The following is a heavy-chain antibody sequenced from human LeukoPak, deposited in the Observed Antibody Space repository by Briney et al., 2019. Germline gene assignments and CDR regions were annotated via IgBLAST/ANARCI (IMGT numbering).Heavy chain of an antibody. D-gene: IGHD3-22*01. Sequence: PGGSLRLSCAASGFTFSSYAMSWVRQAPGKGLEWVSAISGSGGSTYYADSVKGRFTISRDNAKNSLYLQMNSLRVEDTAVYYCARGNYYDSDVYYYKLDYWGQGTLVTVSS. J-gene: IGHJ4*02. CDR1: GFTFSSYA. CDR2: ISGSGGST. V-gene: IGHV3-23*01. CDR3: ARGNYYDSDVYYYKLDY.